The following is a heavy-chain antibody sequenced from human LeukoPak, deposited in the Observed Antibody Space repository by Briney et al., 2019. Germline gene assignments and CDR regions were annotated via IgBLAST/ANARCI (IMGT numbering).Heavy chain of an antibody. J-gene: IGHJ4*02. CDR2: IYTSGST. CDR3: ARSGSYYSYYFDY. V-gene: IGHV4-61*02. Sequence: SETLSLTCTVSGGSISSGSYYWSWIRQPAGTGLEWIGRIYTSGSTNYNPSLKSRVTISVDTSKNQFSLKLSSVTAADAAVYYCARSGSYYSYYFDYWGQGTLVTVSS. CDR1: GGSISSGSYY. D-gene: IGHD1-26*01.